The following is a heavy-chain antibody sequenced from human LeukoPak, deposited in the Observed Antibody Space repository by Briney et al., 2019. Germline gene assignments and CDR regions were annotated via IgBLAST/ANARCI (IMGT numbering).Heavy chain of an antibody. D-gene: IGHD3-22*01. V-gene: IGHV3-33*06. CDR2: IWYDGSNK. Sequence: GGSLRLSCAASGFTFSSYGMHWVRQAPGKGLEWVAVIWYDGSNKYYADSVKGRFTISRDNSKNTLYLQMNSLRAEDTAVYYCAKDITYYYDSSGYYYARNWGQGTLVTVSS. J-gene: IGHJ4*02. CDR1: GFTFSSYG. CDR3: AKDITYYYDSSGYYYARN.